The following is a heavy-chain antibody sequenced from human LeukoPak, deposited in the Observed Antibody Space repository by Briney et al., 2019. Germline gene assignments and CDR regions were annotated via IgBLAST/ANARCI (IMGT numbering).Heavy chain of an antibody. V-gene: IGHV3-74*01. CDR3: ARGGFGDYDSNFDY. CDR1: GFTFSNYW. CDR2: INSDGSST. J-gene: IGHJ4*02. D-gene: IGHD5-12*01. Sequence: GSLRLSCGASGFTFSNYWMHWVRQGPGKELVWISRINSDGSSTSYADSVKGRFTISRDNPKNTLYLQMNSLRAEDTALYYCARGGFGDYDSNFDYWGQGTLVTVSS.